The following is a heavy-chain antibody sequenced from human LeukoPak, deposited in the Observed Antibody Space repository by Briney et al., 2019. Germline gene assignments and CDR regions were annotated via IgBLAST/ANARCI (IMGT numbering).Heavy chain of an antibody. J-gene: IGHJ4*02. CDR2: INPDGTYT. Sequence: PGGSLRLSCAASGFTFRNNWMHWVRQDPDKGLIYVSRINPDGTYTNYADSVKGRFTVSRDNAKNTVFLQMNSLKTEDTAVYYYTRDHGGGFTVIQYFDYWGQGTLVTVSS. V-gene: IGHV3-74*01. CDR1: GFTFRNNW. D-gene: IGHD4-17*01. CDR3: TRDHGGGFTVIQYFDY.